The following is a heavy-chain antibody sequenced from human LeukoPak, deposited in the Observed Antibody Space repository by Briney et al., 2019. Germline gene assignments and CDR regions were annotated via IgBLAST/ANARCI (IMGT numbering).Heavy chain of an antibody. J-gene: IGHJ4*02. V-gene: IGHV4-34*01. Sequence: SETLSLICALYGGSLSGYYLNWLRQPPGKGLEWIGEINRGGSTNYNPSLKRRITISVDTSKNQFSLRLTSVTAADTAVYYCARNYTYGRYFFDSWGQGILVTVSS. CDR3: ARNYTYGRYFFDS. D-gene: IGHD2-2*02. CDR2: INRGGST. CDR1: GGSLSGYY.